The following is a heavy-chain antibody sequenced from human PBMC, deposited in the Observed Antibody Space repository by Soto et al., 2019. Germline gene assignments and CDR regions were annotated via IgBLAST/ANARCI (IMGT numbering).Heavy chain of an antibody. CDR1: GGTFSSYA. CDR2: IIPIFGTA. V-gene: IGHV1-69*01. Sequence: QVRLVQSGAEVKKPGSSVKVSCKASGGTFSSYAISWVRQAPGQGLEWMGGIIPIFGTANYAQKFQGRVTITADESTSTAYMELSSLRSEDTAVYYCARDKGYYGSGSYGWFDPWGQGTLVTVSS. D-gene: IGHD3-10*01. J-gene: IGHJ5*02. CDR3: ARDKGYYGSGSYGWFDP.